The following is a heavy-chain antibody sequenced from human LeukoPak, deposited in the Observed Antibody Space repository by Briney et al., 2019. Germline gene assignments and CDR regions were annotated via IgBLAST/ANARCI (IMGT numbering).Heavy chain of an antibody. D-gene: IGHD6-19*01. CDR2: IYTSGST. J-gene: IGHJ4*02. CDR1: GGSISSGSYY. CDR3: ARAPREYSSGWFWVDY. Sequence: SQTLSLTCTVSGGSISSGSYYWSWIRQPAGKGLEWIGRIYTSGSTNYNPSLKSRVTISVDTSKNQFSLKLSSVTAADTAVYYCARAPREYSSGWFWVDYWGQGTLVTVSS. V-gene: IGHV4-61*02.